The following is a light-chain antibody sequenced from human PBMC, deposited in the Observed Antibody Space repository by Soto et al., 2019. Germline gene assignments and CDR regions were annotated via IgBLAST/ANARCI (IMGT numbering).Light chain of an antibody. J-gene: IGKJ1*01. Sequence: EILMTQSPATLSVSPGERATLSCRASQNVSNNLAWYQQKPGQAPRLLIYDASTMATGIPARFSGSGSGTEFTLTIRGLQSEDFAVYYCQQYNIWPPWTFGQGTKGEIK. CDR3: QQYNIWPPWT. CDR2: DAS. V-gene: IGKV3-15*01. CDR1: QNVSNN.